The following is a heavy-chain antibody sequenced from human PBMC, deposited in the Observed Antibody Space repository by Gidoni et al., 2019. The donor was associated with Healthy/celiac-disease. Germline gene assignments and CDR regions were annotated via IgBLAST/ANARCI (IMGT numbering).Heavy chain of an antibody. J-gene: IGHJ4*02. V-gene: IGHV1-46*01. Sequence: QVQLVQSGAEVKKPGASVKVSCKASGSTFTSYYIHWVRQAPGQGLEWMGIINPSGGSTSHAQKFQGRVTMTRDTSTSTVYMELSSLRSEDTAVYYCALIAVAGTGYYFDYWGQGTLVTVSS. CDR3: ALIAVAGTGYYFDY. D-gene: IGHD6-19*01. CDR1: GSTFTSYY. CDR2: INPSGGST.